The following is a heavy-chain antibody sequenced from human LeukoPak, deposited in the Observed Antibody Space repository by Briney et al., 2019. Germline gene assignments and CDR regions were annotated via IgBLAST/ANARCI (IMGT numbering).Heavy chain of an antibody. CDR3: AASLPNIVVVPATKGPFGY. CDR1: GFTFSSYT. J-gene: IGHJ4*02. V-gene: IGHV3-23*01. CDR2: VSGSGGST. Sequence: GGSLRLSCAASGFTFSSYTMSWVRQAPGKGLEWVSGVSGSGGSTHYADSVKGRFTISRDNSKNTLYLQMNSLRAEDTAVYYCAASLPNIVVVPATKGPFGYWGQGTLVTVSS. D-gene: IGHD2-2*01.